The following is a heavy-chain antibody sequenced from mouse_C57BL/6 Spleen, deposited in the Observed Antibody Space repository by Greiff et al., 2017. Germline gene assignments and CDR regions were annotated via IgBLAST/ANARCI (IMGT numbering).Heavy chain of an antibody. CDR3: AREEDYSNYGY. CDR1: GYAFSSSW. Sequence: VQLQQSGPELVKPGASVKISCKASGYAFSSSWMNWVKQRPGKGLEWIGRIYPGDGDTNYNGKFKGKATLTADKSSSTAYMQLSSLTSEDSAVYFCAREEDYSNYGYWGQGTTLTVSS. V-gene: IGHV1-82*01. J-gene: IGHJ2*01. D-gene: IGHD2-5*01. CDR2: IYPGDGDT.